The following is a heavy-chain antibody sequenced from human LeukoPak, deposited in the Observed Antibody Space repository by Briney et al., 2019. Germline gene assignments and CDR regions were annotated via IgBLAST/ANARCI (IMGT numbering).Heavy chain of an antibody. V-gene: IGHV3-30*04. Sequence: PGGSVRLSCAASGFTFRSYAKHWVRQAPGKALEGLAVISYYGSNKYYGDSVRGRFTISRDNSKNTLYLQMNSLRAEDTAVYYCARDFEGSGSYYGGLDYWGQGTLVTVSS. J-gene: IGHJ4*02. CDR3: ARDFEGSGSYYGGLDY. CDR2: ISYYGSNK. CDR1: GFTFRSYA. D-gene: IGHD3-10*01.